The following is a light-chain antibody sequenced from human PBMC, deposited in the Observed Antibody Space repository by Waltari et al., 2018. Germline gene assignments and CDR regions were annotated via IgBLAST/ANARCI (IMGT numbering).Light chain of an antibody. CDR2: DAS. J-gene: IGKJ1*01. CDR3: QNAGA. V-gene: IGKV1-27*01. CDR1: QDISHR. Sequence: DIRMTQSPSSLSAAVGDRVTITCRASQDISHRLAWYQQKPGKVPKLLIYDASTLQSGVPSRFRGSGSGTEFRLSISTLQPEDVATFYWQNAGAFGQGTQVEI.